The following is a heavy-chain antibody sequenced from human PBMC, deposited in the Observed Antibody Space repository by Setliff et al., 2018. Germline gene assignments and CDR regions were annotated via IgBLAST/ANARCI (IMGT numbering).Heavy chain of an antibody. J-gene: IGHJ6*03. D-gene: IGHD7-27*01. CDR1: GGSIRGSSYF. CDR3: ARLSGDYYYYYYMDV. Sequence: SETLSLTCSVSGGSIRGSSYFRGWIRQPPGEGLGWIGKINDSGSTYYNPSLKSRVTISVDTSKNQFSLKLSSVTAADTAVYYCARLSGDYYYYYYMDVWGKGTTVTVSS. V-gene: IGHV4-39*01. CDR2: INDSGST.